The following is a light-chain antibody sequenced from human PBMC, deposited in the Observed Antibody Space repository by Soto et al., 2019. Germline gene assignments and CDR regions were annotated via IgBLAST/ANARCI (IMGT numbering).Light chain of an antibody. CDR1: QSVSSSY. CDR2: GAS. J-gene: IGKJ2*01. CDR3: QQYGTSPPAYT. Sequence: ETVLTQSPGTLSLSPGERATLSCRASQSVSSSYLAWYQQKAGQAPRLLIYGASSRATGIPDRFSGSGSGTDFTLTISRLEPEDFAVDYCQQYGTSPPAYTFGQGTKLEIK. V-gene: IGKV3-20*01.